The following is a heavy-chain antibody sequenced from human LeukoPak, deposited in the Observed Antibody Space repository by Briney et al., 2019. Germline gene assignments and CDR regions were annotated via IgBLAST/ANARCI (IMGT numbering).Heavy chain of an antibody. D-gene: IGHD3-10*01. J-gene: IGHJ4*02. CDR1: GYSISSGYY. V-gene: IGHV4-38-2*02. Sequence: PSETLSLTCTVSGYSISSGYYWGWIRQPPGKGLEWIGSIYYSGLTYYNPSLESRVTISVDTPKNQFSLKLSSVTAADTAIYYCAKHYMGSSYNRGLDYWGQGTLVTVSS. CDR3: AKHYMGSSYNRGLDY. CDR2: IYYSGLT.